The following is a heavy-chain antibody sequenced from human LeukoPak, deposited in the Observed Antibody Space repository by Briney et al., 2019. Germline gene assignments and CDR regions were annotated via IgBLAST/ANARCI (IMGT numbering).Heavy chain of an antibody. CDR1: GGSISGDY. CDR3: ATGSGEGDWFDP. CDR2: IYYSGST. D-gene: IGHD6-19*01. J-gene: IGHJ5*02. Sequence: PSETLSLTCTVSGGSISGDYWSWLRQPPGKGLEWIGSIYYSGSTNYNPSLKSRVTISVDTSKNQFSLKLSSVTAADTAVYYCATGSGEGDWFDPWGQGTLVTVSS. V-gene: IGHV4-59*01.